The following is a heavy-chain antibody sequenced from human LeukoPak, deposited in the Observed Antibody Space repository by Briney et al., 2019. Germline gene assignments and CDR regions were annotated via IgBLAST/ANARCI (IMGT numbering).Heavy chain of an antibody. Sequence: GGSLRLSCAASGFTFSSYGMHWVRQAPGKGLEWVAVISYDGSNKYYADSVKGRFTISRDNSKNTLYLQMNSLRAEDTAVYYCARQLSNTFYYGSGSHLDYWGQGTLVTVSS. CDR1: GFTFSSYG. V-gene: IGHV3-30*03. CDR2: ISYDGSNK. D-gene: IGHD3-10*01. J-gene: IGHJ4*02. CDR3: ARQLSNTFYYGSGSHLDY.